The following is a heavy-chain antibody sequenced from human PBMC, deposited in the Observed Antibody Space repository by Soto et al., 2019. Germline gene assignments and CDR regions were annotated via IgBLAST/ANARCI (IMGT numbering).Heavy chain of an antibody. CDR2: INPNSGGT. V-gene: IGHV1-2*02. J-gene: IGHJ4*02. CDR1: GYTFTSYG. CDR3: ARDRVWGVTTGGGFDY. D-gene: IGHD4-17*01. Sequence: ASVKVSCKASGYTFTSYGISWVRQAPRQRLEWMGWINPNSGGTNYARKIRGKVTMTRDTSIRTAYRELGRLRGDDTAVYYCARDRVWGVTTGGGFDYWGQGTLVTVSS.